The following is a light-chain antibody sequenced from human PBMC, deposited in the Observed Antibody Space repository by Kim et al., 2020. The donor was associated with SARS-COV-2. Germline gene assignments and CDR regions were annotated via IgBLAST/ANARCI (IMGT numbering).Light chain of an antibody. V-gene: IGKV3D-15*01. CDR3: QEYNSSPTLS. Sequence: PGEGATLACRASHSASTNLAWYQQKPGQAPRLLIYGASISASGIPARFSGSGSGTDFTITISSLQSEDSAVYYCQEYNSSPTLSFGGGTKVDIK. J-gene: IGKJ4*01. CDR1: HSASTN. CDR2: GAS.